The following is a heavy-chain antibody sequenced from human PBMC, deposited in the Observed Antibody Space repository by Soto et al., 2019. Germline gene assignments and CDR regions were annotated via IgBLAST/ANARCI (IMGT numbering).Heavy chain of an antibody. Sequence: QIQLVQSGGEVRTPGASVKVSCKAPGYTFSSYGITWVRQAPGQGLEWLGWISPSRGETNYAQKFQGRVTVTTDTSTTTGYMELRNLTFDDTAVYYCARDWYPRFDPWGQGTLVTVSS. CDR1: GYTFSSYG. D-gene: IGHD6-13*01. CDR3: ARDWYPRFDP. J-gene: IGHJ5*02. V-gene: IGHV1-18*01. CDR2: ISPSRGET.